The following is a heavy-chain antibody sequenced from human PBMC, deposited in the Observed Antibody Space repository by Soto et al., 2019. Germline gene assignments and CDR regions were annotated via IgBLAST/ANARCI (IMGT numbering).Heavy chain of an antibody. CDR2: IYYSGST. CDR1: GGSISSYY. V-gene: IGHV4-59*01. CDR3: ARDGIAAVYPSFYGMDV. J-gene: IGHJ6*02. Sequence: QVQLQESGPGLVKPSETLSLTCTVSGGSISSYYWSWIRQPPGKGLEWIGYIYYSGSTNYNPSLKSRVTLSVDTSKNQFSLKLSSVTAADTAVYYCARDGIAAVYPSFYGMDVWGQGTTVTVSS. D-gene: IGHD6-13*01.